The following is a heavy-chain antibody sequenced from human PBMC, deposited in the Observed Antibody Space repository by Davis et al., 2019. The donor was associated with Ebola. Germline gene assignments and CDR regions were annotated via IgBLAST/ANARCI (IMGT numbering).Heavy chain of an antibody. CDR3: ARGRNGGWDFDY. Sequence: ASMKVSCKASGYTFNSHGISWVRQAPGQGLEWMAWISAHNGHTNYAQKFQGRLTLTTDTSTSTVYMELRSLTSDDTAKYYCARGRNGGWDFDYWGQGTLVTVSS. CDR2: ISAHNGHT. CDR1: GYTFNSHG. V-gene: IGHV1-18*01. D-gene: IGHD6-19*01. J-gene: IGHJ4*02.